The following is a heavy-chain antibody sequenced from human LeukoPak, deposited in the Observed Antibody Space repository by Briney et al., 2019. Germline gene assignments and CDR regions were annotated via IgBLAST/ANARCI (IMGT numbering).Heavy chain of an antibody. CDR3: ARVNSGGQTYGYVWGSYRHIGDDDAFDI. CDR1: GFTFDDYG. J-gene: IGHJ3*02. Sequence: GGSLRLSCAASGFTFDDYGMSWVRQAPGKGLEWVSAINWNGGSTDYADSVKGRFTISRDNAKNPLYLQMNSLRAEDTAVYYCARVNSGGQTYGYVWGSYRHIGDDDAFDIWGQGTMVTVSS. V-gene: IGHV3-20*04. CDR2: INWNGGST. D-gene: IGHD3-16*02.